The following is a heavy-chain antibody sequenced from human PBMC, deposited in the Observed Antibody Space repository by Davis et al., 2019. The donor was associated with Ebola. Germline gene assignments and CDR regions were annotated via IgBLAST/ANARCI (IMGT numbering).Heavy chain of an antibody. J-gene: IGHJ4*02. CDR1: GYSFTSYW. CDR3: ERQGEYSSSAIDY. CDR2: IYPGDSDT. D-gene: IGHD6-6*01. Sequence: GGSLRLSCKGSGYSFTSYWIAWVRQMPGKGLEWMGIIYPGDSDTRYSPSFQGQVTISADKSISTAYLQWSSLKASDTAMYYCERQGEYSSSAIDYWGQGTLVTVSS. V-gene: IGHV5-51*01.